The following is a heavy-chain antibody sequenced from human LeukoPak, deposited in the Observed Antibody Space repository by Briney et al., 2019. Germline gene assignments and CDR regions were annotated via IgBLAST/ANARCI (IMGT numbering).Heavy chain of an antibody. CDR3: AKGLYDILTGHYYYYYGMDV. J-gene: IGHJ6*02. Sequence: QTGGPLRLSCAASGFTFSSYAMHWVRQAPGKGLEWVAVISYDGSNKYYADSVKGRFTISRDNSKNTLYLQMNSLRAEDTAVYYCAKGLYDILTGHYYYYYGMDVWGQGTTVTVSS. CDR2: ISYDGSNK. D-gene: IGHD3-9*01. V-gene: IGHV3-30*04. CDR1: GFTFSSYA.